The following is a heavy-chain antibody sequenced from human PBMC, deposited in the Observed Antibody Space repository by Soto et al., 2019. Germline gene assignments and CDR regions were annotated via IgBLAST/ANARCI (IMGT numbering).Heavy chain of an antibody. D-gene: IGHD4-4*01. V-gene: IGHV4-59*01. CDR3: AIGGATGYLDS. CDR1: GGSISTYH. J-gene: IGHJ4*02. Sequence: QVQLQGSGPGLVKPSETLSLRCSVSGGSISTYHWSWIRQPPGKRLEWIGNVYYNGNTNYNPSVKSRVSISVDTSKNEFFLRLSSVTAADTAVYYCAIGGATGYLDSWGQGTRVIVSS. CDR2: VYYNGNT.